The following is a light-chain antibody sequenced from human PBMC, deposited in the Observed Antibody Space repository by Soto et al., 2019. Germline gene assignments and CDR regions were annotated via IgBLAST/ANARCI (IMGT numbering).Light chain of an antibody. J-gene: IGLJ3*02. CDR2: DTF. CDR3: QAYDNSLGVSVL. V-gene: IGLV1-40*01. CDR1: SSNIGAGYD. Sequence: QSVLTQPPSVSGAPGQTVTISCSGSSSNIGAGYDVHWYQQLPGKVPKLVIYDTFNRPSGVPDRFSGSKSGTSASLAITGLQAEDEADYYCQAYDNSLGVSVLFGGGTNLTVL.